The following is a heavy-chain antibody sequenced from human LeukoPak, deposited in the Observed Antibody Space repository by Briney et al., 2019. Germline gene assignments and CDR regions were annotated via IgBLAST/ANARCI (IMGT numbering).Heavy chain of an antibody. D-gene: IGHD3-16*02. V-gene: IGHV4-34*01. J-gene: IGHJ4*02. CDR1: GGSFSGYY. CDR3: ARGLPIFMITFGGVIVPHYFDY. Sequence: KPSETLSLTCAVYGGSFSGYYWTWIRQPPGKGLQWIGEISHGGNTKYNPSLKSRVTISVDTSKNQFSLKLSFVTAADTAVYYCARGLPIFMITFGGVIVPHYFDYWGQGTLVTVSS. CDR2: ISHGGNT.